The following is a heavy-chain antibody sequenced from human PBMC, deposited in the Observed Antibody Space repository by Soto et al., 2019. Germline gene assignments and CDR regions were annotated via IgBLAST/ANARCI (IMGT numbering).Heavy chain of an antibody. V-gene: IGHV3-23*01. Sequence: PGGSLRLSCAASGFTFSSYAMSWVRQAPGKGLEWVSAISGSGGSTYYADSVKGRFTISRDNYKNTLYLQMNSLRAEDTAVYYCAKDRSGSWYFLGWFDPWGQGTLVTVSS. J-gene: IGHJ5*02. CDR1: GFTFSSYA. D-gene: IGHD6-13*01. CDR3: AKDRSGSWYFLGWFDP. CDR2: ISGSGGST.